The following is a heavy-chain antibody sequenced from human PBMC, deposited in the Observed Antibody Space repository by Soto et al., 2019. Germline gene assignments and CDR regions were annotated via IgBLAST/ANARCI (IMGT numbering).Heavy chain of an antibody. Sequence: QITLKESGPTLVKPTQTLTLTCTYSGFSLSTSGVGVGWIRQPPGKALEWLALIYWDDDKRYSPSLKSRLTITKDTSKKHVVLTLTNMDPVDTATYYCAHRRVGRSIYYFDYWGQGTLVTVSS. J-gene: IGHJ4*02. D-gene: IGHD1-26*01. CDR1: GFSLSTSGVG. V-gene: IGHV2-5*02. CDR3: AHRRVGRSIYYFDY. CDR2: IYWDDDK.